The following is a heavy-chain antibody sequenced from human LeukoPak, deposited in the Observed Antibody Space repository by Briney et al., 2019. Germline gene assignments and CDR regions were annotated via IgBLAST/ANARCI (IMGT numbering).Heavy chain of an antibody. J-gene: IGHJ4*02. CDR1: GYTFTGYY. CDR2: INPNSGGT. V-gene: IGHV1-2*02. Sequence: GASVKVSCKASGYTFTGYYMHWVRQAPGQGLEWMGWINPNSGGTNYAQKFQRRVTMTRDTSISTAYMELSRLRSDDTAVYYCARGGYYDSRYFDYWGQGTLVTVSS. CDR3: ARGGYYDSRYFDY. D-gene: IGHD3-22*01.